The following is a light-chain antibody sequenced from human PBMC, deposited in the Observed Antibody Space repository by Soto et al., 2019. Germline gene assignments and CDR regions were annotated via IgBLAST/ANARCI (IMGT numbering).Light chain of an antibody. J-gene: IGKJ1*01. CDR2: AAS. CDR1: QNIIRY. Sequence: DIQGTQSPSSLSASVGDRVTITCRTSQNIIRYLNWYQQNPGQAPKLLIFAASSLQSGVPSRFSGSGSGTDFTLTIDSLQPEDFATYYCQQSYNNPGTFGQGTKVEIK. CDR3: QQSYNNPGT. V-gene: IGKV1-39*01.